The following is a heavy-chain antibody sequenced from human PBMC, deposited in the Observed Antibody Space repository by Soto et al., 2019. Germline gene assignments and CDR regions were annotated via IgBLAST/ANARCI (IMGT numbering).Heavy chain of an antibody. V-gene: IGHV3-48*02. J-gene: IGHJ6*02. CDR2: ISSSSSTI. D-gene: IGHD3-10*01. Sequence: PGGSLRLSCAASGFTFSSYSMNWVRQAPGKGLEWVSYISSSSSTIYYADSVKGRFTISRDNAKNSPYLQMNSLRDEDTAVYYCARTSGYYGSGSYYNGGDYYYYYGMGVWGQGTTVTVSS. CDR3: ARTSGYYGSGSYYNGGDYYYYYGMGV. CDR1: GFTFSSYS.